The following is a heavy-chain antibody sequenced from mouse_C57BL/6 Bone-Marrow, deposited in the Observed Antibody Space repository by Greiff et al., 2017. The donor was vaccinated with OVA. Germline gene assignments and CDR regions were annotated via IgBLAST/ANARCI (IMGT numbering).Heavy chain of an antibody. J-gene: IGHJ2*01. CDR3: TIHFL. Sequence: VQLQQSGAELVRPGASVKLSCTVSGFNIKDDYIHWVKQRPEQGLEWIGWIDPENGDTEYASKFQGKVTLTADTSSNPAYLQLSSLTSEDTAVYYCTIHFLWGQGTTLTVSS. V-gene: IGHV14-4*01. CDR1: GFNIKDDY. CDR2: IDPENGDT.